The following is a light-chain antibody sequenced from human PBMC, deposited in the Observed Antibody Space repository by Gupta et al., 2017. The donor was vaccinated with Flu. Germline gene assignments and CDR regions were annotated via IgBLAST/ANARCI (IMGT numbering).Light chain of an antibody. CDR1: QSISGW. CDR3: KQYSSYPLT. CDR2: KAS. J-gene: IGKJ5*01. Sequence: GCRATISCRASQSISGWLAWYQLKPGKAPKLLIYKASSVHSGVPSRFSGSGSGAEYTLTIANLQPDDFATYYCKQYSSYPLTFGQGTRLE. V-gene: IGKV1-5*03.